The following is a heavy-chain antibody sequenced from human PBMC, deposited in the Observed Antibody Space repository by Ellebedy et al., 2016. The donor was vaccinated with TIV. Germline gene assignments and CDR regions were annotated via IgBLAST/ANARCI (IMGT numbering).Heavy chain of an antibody. J-gene: IGHJ5*02. CDR3: ARRGSYGDYAVQVNNWSDR. Sequence: PGGSLRLSCAASGFSFRSYWMSWVRQAPGKGLEWVANIYQDGSEIYYVDSVKGRFTISRDNAQDSLYLQMNNLRAEDTAVYYCARRGSYGDYAVQVNNWSDRWGQGTLVTV. CDR2: IYQDGSEI. V-gene: IGHV3-7*01. CDR1: GFSFRSYW. D-gene: IGHD4-17*01.